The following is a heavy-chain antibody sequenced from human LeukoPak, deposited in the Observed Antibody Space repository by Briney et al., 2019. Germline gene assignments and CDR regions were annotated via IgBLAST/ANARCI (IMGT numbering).Heavy chain of an antibody. V-gene: IGHV4-61*02. CDR3: ARDRAVVPAAISDNYYYYYGMDV. CDR1: GGSISSGSYY. CDR2: IYTSGST. J-gene: IGHJ6*02. D-gene: IGHD2-2*02. Sequence: SQTLSLTCTVSGGSISSGSYYWSWIRQPAGKGLEWIGRIYTSGSTNYNPSLKSRVTISVDTSKNQFPLKLSSVAAADTAVYYCARDRAVVPAAISDNYYYYYGMDVWGQGTTVTVSS.